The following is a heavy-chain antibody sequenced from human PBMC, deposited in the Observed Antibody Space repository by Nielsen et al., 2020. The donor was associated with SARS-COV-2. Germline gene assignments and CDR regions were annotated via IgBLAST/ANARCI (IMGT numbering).Heavy chain of an antibody. CDR1: GFTFSSYA. CDR3: AKGSRYSSSWYYFDY. J-gene: IGHJ4*02. D-gene: IGHD6-13*01. CDR2: ISSNGGST. Sequence: GESLKISCSASGFTFSSYAMHWVRQAPGKGLEYVSAISSNGGSTYYADSVKGRFTISRDNSKNTLYLQMNSLRAEDTAVYYCAKGSRYSSSWYYFDYWGQGTLVTVSS. V-gene: IGHV3-64*04.